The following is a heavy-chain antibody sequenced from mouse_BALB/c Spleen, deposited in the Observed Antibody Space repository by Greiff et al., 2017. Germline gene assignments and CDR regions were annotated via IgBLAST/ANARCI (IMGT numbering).Heavy chain of an antibody. J-gene: IGHJ1*01. CDR2: IAPGSGST. CDR1: GYTFTSYW. CDR3: ARWYFDV. Sequence: DLVKPGASVKLSCKASGYTFTSYWINWINQRPGQGLEWIGRIAPGSGSTYYNDIFKGKATLTVDTSSSTAYIQLSSLSSEDSAVYICARWYFDVWGAGTTVTVSS. V-gene: IGHV1S41*01.